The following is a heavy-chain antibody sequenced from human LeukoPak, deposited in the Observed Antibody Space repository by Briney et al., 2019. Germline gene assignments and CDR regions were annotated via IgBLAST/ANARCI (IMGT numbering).Heavy chain of an antibody. CDR2: IRYDGSNK. CDR1: GFTFSSYG. D-gene: IGHD6-19*01. J-gene: IGHJ4*02. CDR3: AKDLYIAVAGIFDY. Sequence: GGSLRLSCAASGFTFSSYGMHWVRQAPGKGLEWVAFIRYDGSNKYYADSAKGRFTISRDNSKNTLYLQMNSLRAEDTAVYYCAKDLYIAVAGIFDYWGQGTLVTVSS. V-gene: IGHV3-30*02.